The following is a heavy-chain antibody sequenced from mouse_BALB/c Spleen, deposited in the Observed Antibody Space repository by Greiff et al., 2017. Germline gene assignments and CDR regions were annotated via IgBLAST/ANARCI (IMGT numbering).Heavy chain of an antibody. CDR3: ARARNWYFDV. Sequence: EVNVVESGGGLVKPGGSLKLSCAASGFTFSDYYMYWVRQTPEKRLEWVATISDGGSYTYYPDSVKGRFTISRDNAKNNLYLQMSSLKSEDTAMYYCARARNWYFDVWGAGTTVTVSS. V-gene: IGHV5-4*02. J-gene: IGHJ1*01. CDR2: ISDGGSYT. CDR1: GFTFSDYY.